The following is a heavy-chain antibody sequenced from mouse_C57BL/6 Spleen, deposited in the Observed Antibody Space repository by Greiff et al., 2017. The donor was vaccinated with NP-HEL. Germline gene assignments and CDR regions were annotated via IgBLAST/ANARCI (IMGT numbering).Heavy chain of an antibody. CDR2: IYPGDGDT. J-gene: IGHJ3*01. CDR1: GYAFSSSW. CDR3: AREERHYYGSSPWFAY. V-gene: IGHV1-82*01. Sequence: QVQLQQSGPELVKPGASVKISCKASGYAFSSSWMNWVKQRPGKGLEWIGRIYPGDGDTNYNGKFKGKATLTADKSSGTAYMQLSSLTSEDSAVYFCAREERHYYGSSPWFAYWGQGTLVTVSA. D-gene: IGHD1-1*01.